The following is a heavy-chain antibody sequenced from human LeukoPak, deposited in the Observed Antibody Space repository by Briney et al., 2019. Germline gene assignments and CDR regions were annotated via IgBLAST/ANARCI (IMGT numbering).Heavy chain of an antibody. CDR2: INHSGTT. J-gene: IGHJ4*01. D-gene: IGHD3-10*01. V-gene: IGHV4-34*01. Sequence: SETLSLTCAVYGESFTGYYRGWIRQPPGKGLEWIGEINHSGTTNYNPSLKSRVTISVDSSKNQFSLKLTSVTAADTAVYYCASRTVGLLWFGDSSFVFYYWSQGTLVTVSS. CDR3: ASRTVGLLWFGDSSFVFYY. CDR1: GESFTGYY.